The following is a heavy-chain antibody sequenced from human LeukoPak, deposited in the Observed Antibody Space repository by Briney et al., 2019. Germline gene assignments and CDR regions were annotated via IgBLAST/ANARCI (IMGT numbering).Heavy chain of an antibody. CDR1: GYPFTTHW. V-gene: IGHV5-51*01. Sequence: GESLKISCKASGYPFTTHWIGWVRQLPGKGLEWMGIIYPGDSDTRYSPSFQGQVTISADKSISTAYLQWSSLKASDTAMYYCARRASGYCSSTTCFSDHWGQGTLVTVSS. CDR3: ARRASGYCSSTTCFSDH. CDR2: IYPGDSDT. D-gene: IGHD2-2*01. J-gene: IGHJ4*02.